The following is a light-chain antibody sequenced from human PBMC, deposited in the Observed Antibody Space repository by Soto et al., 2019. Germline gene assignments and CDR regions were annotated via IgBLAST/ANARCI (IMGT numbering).Light chain of an antibody. CDR1: ESVSAGY. CDR3: HQYGSSPLT. J-gene: IGKJ3*01. CDR2: GAS. V-gene: IGKV3-20*01. Sequence: EIVLTQSPGTLSLSSGERATLSCRASESVSAGYLAWYQQKPGQAPRRLIYGASSRATGITDRFSGSGSGADFTLTISRLEPEDFAVYYCHQYGSSPLTFGPGTKVDIK.